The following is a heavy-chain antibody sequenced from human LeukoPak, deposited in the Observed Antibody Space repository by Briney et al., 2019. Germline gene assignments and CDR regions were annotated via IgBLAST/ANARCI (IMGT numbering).Heavy chain of an antibody. CDR2: IYYSGST. Sequence: SETLSLTCTVSGGSISSGGYYWSWIRQHPGKGLEWIGYIYYSGSTYYNPSLKSRVTISVDTSKNQFSLKLSSVTAAATAVYYCARVRGSGSYYGGFIDYWGQGTLVTVSS. D-gene: IGHD3-10*01. CDR3: ARVRGSGSYYGGFIDY. J-gene: IGHJ4*02. V-gene: IGHV4-31*03. CDR1: GGSISSGGYY.